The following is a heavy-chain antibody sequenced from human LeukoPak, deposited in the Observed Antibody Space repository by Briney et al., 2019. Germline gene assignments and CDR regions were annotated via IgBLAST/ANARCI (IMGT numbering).Heavy chain of an antibody. CDR3: AAAGKVGLNWFDP. V-gene: IGHV4-59*01. J-gene: IGHJ5*02. CDR2: IYYSGST. D-gene: IGHD6-13*01. Sequence: SETLSLTCTVSGGSISSYYWSWIRQPPGKGLEWIGYIYYSGSTNYNPSLKSRVTISVDTSKNQFSRKLSSVTAADTAVYYCAAAGKVGLNWFDPWGQGTLVTVSS. CDR1: GGSISSYY.